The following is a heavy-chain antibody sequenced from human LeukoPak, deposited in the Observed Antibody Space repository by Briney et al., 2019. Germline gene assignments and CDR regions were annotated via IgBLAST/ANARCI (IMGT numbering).Heavy chain of an antibody. CDR1: RFTFSSYG. D-gene: IGHD6-19*01. Sequence: PGGSLRLSCAASRFTFSSYGMHWVRQAPGKGLEYVSAISSNGGSTYYANSVKGRFTISRDNSKNTLYLQMGSLRAEDMAVYYCARVGRRWLAVDYWGQGTLVTVSS. CDR2: ISSNGGST. V-gene: IGHV3-64*01. CDR3: ARVGRRWLAVDY. J-gene: IGHJ4*02.